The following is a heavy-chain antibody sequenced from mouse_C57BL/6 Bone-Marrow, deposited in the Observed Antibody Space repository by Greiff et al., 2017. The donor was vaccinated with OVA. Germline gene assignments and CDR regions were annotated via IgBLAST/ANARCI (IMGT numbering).Heavy chain of an antibody. CDR2: IDPETGGT. Sequence: QVQLKQSGAELVRPGASVTLSCKASGYTFTDYEMHWVKQTPVHGLEWIGAIDPETGGTAYNQKFKGNAILTADKSSSTAYMELRSLTSEDSAVDYCTRRPYTTAAGFAYWGQGTLVTVSA. D-gene: IGHD1-2*01. J-gene: IGHJ3*01. CDR3: TRRPYTTAAGFAY. CDR1: GYTFTDYE. V-gene: IGHV1-15*01.